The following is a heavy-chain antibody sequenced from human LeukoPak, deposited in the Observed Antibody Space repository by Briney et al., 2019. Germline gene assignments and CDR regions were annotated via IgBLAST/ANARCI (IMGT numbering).Heavy chain of an antibody. CDR3: ARGAGEDDSSGYLVTHAFDI. CDR2: IYYSGST. CDR1: GGSISSSSYY. V-gene: IGHV4-39*07. D-gene: IGHD3-22*01. J-gene: IGHJ3*02. Sequence: SETLSLTCTVSGGSISSSSYYWGWIRQPPGKGLEWIGSIYYSGSTYYNPSLKSRVTISVDTSKNQFSLKLSSVTAADTAVYYCARGAGEDDSSGYLVTHAFDIWGQGTMVTVSS.